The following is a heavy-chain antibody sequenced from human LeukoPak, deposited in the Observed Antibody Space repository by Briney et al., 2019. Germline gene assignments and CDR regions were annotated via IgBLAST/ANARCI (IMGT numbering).Heavy chain of an antibody. J-gene: IGHJ4*02. CDR1: GFTFSNYA. CDR3: AKPAISSRGWYYDY. D-gene: IGHD6-19*01. Sequence: SGGSLRLSCAASGFTFSNYAMSWVRQAPGKGLGWVSAINDSGGSTYYADSVKGRFTISRDNSKNTLYLQMNSLRAEDTAVYYCAKPAISSRGWYYDYWGQGTLVTVSS. CDR2: INDSGGST. V-gene: IGHV3-23*01.